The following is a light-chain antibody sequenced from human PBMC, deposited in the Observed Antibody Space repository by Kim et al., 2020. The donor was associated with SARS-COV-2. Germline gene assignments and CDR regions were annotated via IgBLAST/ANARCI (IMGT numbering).Light chain of an antibody. CDR3: QAWDSSTHVV. J-gene: IGLJ2*01. V-gene: IGLV3-1*01. CDR1: KLGDKY. CDR2: QDN. Sequence: VSPGQTASITCSGDKLGDKYACWYQQKPGQSPVLVIYQDNKRPSGIPERFSGSNSGNTATLTISGTQAMDEADYYCQAWDSSTHVVFGGGTKVTVL.